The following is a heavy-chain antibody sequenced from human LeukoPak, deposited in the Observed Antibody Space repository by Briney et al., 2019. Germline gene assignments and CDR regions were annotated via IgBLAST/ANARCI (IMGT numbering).Heavy chain of an antibody. J-gene: IGHJ4*02. D-gene: IGHD6-19*01. V-gene: IGHV1-18*01. CDR1: GYTFTTYG. CDR2: ISTYDDNI. CDR3: ARGEQWLGYFDY. Sequence: ASVKVSCKASGYTFTTYGLSWVRQAPGQGLEWLGWISTYDDNIKYAQSLQGRLTLTIDTSTSTAYMELRSLRSEDTAVYYCARGEQWLGYFDYWGQGTLVTVSS.